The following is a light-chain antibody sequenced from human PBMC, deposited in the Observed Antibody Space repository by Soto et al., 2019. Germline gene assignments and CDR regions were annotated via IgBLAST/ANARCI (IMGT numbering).Light chain of an antibody. CDR2: KAS. J-gene: IGKJ5*01. CDR1: HGISSY. CDR3: QQHNSFSIT. V-gene: IGKV1D-8*03. Sequence: VIWMTQSPSLLSASTGDRVTISCRMSHGISSYLAWYQQKPGKAPKLLIYKASSLESGVPSRFSGSGSGTEFTLTINSLQADDFATYYCQQHNSFSITFGQGTRLEIK.